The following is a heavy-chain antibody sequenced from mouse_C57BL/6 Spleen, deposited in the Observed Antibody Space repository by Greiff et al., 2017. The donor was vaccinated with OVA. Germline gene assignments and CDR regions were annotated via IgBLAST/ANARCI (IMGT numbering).Heavy chain of an antibody. CDR2: ISNGGGST. CDR1: GFTFSDYY. Sequence: EVKVVESGGGLVQPGGSLKLSCAASGFTFSDYYMYWVRQTPEKRLEWVAYISNGGGSTYYPDTVKGRFTISRDNAKNTLYLQMSRLKSEDTAMYYCARWNGLFDYWGQGTTLTVSS. D-gene: IGHD1-2*01. V-gene: IGHV5-12*01. CDR3: ARWNGLFDY. J-gene: IGHJ2*01.